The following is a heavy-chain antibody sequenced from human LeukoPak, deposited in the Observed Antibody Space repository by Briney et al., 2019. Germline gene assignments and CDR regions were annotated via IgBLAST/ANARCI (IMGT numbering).Heavy chain of an antibody. CDR2: ISSSGTYI. CDR1: GFTFSGYS. CDR3: ARGLIAAADPY. J-gene: IGHJ4*02. Sequence: GGSLRLSCAASGFTFSGYSMNWVRQAPGKGLEWVSLISSSGTYIYYADSVKGRFTISRDNAKNSLYLQMNSLRAEDTAVYYCARGLIAAADPYWGQGTLVTVSS. V-gene: IGHV3-21*01. D-gene: IGHD6-13*01.